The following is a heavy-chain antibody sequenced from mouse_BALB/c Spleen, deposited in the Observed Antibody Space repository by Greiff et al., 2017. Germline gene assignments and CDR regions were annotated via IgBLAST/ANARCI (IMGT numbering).Heavy chain of an antibody. D-gene: IGHD2-2*01. Sequence: VQLQQSGPGLVQPSQSLSITCTVSGFSLTSYGVHWVRQSPGKGLEWLGVIWSGGSTDYNAAFISRLSISKDNSKSQVFLKLNSLQTDDTATYYCAKRGGGYDTAMDYWGQGTSVTVSS. CDR3: AKRGGGYDTAMDY. J-gene: IGHJ4*01. CDR2: IWSGGST. CDR1: GFSLTSYG. V-gene: IGHV2-2*01.